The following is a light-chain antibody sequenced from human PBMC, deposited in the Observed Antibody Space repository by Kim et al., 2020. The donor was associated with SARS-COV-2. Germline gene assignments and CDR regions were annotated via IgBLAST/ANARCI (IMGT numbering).Light chain of an antibody. CDR2: DVS. V-gene: IGLV2-11*01. CDR1: SSDVCGYNY. CDR3: CSYAGSYTHYV. J-gene: IGLJ1*01. Sequence: QSAPTQARSVSGSPGQSVTISCTGTSSDVCGYNYVSWYQQHPGKAPKLMIYDVSKRPSGVPDRFSGSKSGNTASLTISGLQAEDEADYYCCSYAGSYTHYVFGTGTKVTVL.